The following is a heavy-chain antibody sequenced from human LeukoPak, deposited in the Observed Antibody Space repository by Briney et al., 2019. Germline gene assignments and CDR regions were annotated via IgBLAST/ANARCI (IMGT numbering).Heavy chain of an antibody. CDR2: VRQDGSQK. CDR3: ARDSGYHDY. J-gene: IGHJ4*02. D-gene: IGHD3-9*01. V-gene: IGHV3-7*03. CDR1: GFSFSSYW. Sequence: GGSLRLSCRASGFSFSSYWMSWVRQAPGKGLEWVANVRQDGSQKYYLDSVKGRFTISRDNAKNSLYLQMDSLRVEDTAVYYCARDSGYHDYWGQGTPVTVSS.